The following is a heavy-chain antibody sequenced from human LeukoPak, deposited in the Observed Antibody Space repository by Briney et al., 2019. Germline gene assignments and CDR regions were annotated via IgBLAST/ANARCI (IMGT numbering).Heavy chain of an antibody. V-gene: IGHV1-2*02. CDR3: ARDRGRISDYYGSGRSLHYYMDV. CDR1: GYTFTDYY. CDR2: INPNSGDT. Sequence: ASVKVSCKASGYTFTDYYMHWVRQAPGQGLEWMGWINPNSGDTNYVQKFQGRVTMTRDTSITTAYMELSSLRSDDTAMYYCARDRGRISDYYGSGRSLHYYMDVWGRGTTVTASS. J-gene: IGHJ6*03. D-gene: IGHD3-10*01.